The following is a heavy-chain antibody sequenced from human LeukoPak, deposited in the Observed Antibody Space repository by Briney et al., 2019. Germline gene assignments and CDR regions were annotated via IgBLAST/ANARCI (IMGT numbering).Heavy chain of an antibody. D-gene: IGHD6-13*01. V-gene: IGHV4-59*12. CDR1: GGSINDFY. J-gene: IGHJ6*03. CDR3: ARNIGALSSSWYGSPGYYYYYYMDV. Sequence: SETLSLTCTVSGGSINDFYWSWIRQPPGKGLEWIGYIYYSGSTNYNPSLKSRVTMSVDTSKNQFSLKLSSVTAADTAVYYCARNIGALSSSWYGSPGYYYYYYMDVWGKGTTVTVSS. CDR2: IYYSGST.